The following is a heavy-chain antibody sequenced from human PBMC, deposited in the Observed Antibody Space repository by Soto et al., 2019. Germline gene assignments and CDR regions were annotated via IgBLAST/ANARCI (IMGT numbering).Heavy chain of an antibody. CDR1: GFTFSSYA. V-gene: IGHV3-23*01. J-gene: IGHJ6*02. CDR3: AKGGDCSSTSCYPPGVFRVGIGDYYYYYGMDV. Sequence: EVQLLESGGGLVQPGGSLRLSCAASGFTFSSYAMSWVRQAPGKGLEWVSAISGSGGSTYYADSVKGRFTISRDNSKNTLYQQMNRLRAEDTDVYYCAKGGDCSSTSCYPPGVFRVGIGDYYYYYGMDVWGQGTTVTVSS. CDR2: ISGSGGST. D-gene: IGHD2-2*01.